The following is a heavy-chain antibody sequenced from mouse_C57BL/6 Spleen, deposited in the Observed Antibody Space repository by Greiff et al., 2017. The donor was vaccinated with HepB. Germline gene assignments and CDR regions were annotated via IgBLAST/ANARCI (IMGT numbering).Heavy chain of an antibody. Sequence: EVQLVESGGGLVKPGGSLKLSCAASGFTFSDYGMHWVRQAPEKGLEWVAYISSGSSTIYYADTVKGRFTIPRDNAKNTLCLQMTRLRSEDTAMYYCARGYYGNYEYFDGWGTGTTVTVSS. CDR2: ISSGSSTI. CDR1: GFTFSDYG. D-gene: IGHD2-1*01. CDR3: ARGYYGNYEYFDG. V-gene: IGHV5-17*01. J-gene: IGHJ1*03.